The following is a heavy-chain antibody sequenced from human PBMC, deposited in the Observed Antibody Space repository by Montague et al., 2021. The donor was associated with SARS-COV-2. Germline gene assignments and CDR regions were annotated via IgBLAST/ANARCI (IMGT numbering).Heavy chain of an antibody. CDR3: AHFGILRYFDP. V-gene: IGHV2-5*02. D-gene: IGHD3-9*01. Sequence: PALVKPTQTLTLTCAFPGFSLSTSEVGVGWIRQPHGKAPEFLALXXGDDDNRYKPSLKSRLTITKVTSKNQVVLTMTNVDPVDTATYYCAHFGILRYFDPWGQGTLVTVSS. CDR1: GFSLSTSEVG. J-gene: IGHJ5*02. CDR2: XXGDDDN.